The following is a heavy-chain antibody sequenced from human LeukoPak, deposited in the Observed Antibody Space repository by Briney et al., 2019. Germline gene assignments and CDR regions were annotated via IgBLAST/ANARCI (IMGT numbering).Heavy chain of an antibody. Sequence: GESLKISCEGSGYSFTNYWIGWVRQMPGKGLGWMGIIYPGDSDTRYSPSFQGQVTISADKSISTAFLQWSSLKASDTAMYYCARPSSSSSGYYYFDYWGQGTLVTVSS. V-gene: IGHV5-51*01. CDR2: IYPGDSDT. CDR1: GYSFTNYW. J-gene: IGHJ4*02. D-gene: IGHD6-6*01. CDR3: ARPSSSSSGYYYFDY.